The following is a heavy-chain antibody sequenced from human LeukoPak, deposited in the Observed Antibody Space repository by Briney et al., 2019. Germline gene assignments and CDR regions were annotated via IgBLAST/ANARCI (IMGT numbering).Heavy chain of an antibody. V-gene: IGHV3-23*01. Sequence: PGGSLRLSCAASGFTFSSYAMSWVCQARGKGLEWVSAISGSGGSTYYADSVKGRFTISRDNSKNTLYLQMNSLRAEDTAVYYCAKQTGYSYGYASDYWGQGTLVTVSS. CDR3: AKQTGYSYGYASDY. CDR1: GFTFSSYA. J-gene: IGHJ4*02. D-gene: IGHD5-18*01. CDR2: ISGSGGST.